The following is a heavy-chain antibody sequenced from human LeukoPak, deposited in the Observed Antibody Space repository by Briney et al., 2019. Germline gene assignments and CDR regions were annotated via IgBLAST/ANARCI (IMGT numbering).Heavy chain of an antibody. V-gene: IGHV3-23*01. CDR2: ISGSGGNT. D-gene: IGHD3-22*01. CDR3: ASQKANFYDSSGDV. Sequence: GGSLSLSCAASGFSFSSSAMSWVRQAPGKGLEWVSAISGSGGNTYYAGSVKGRFTIFRDNSKNMLYLQMNSLRAEDTALYYCASQKANFYDSSGDVWGQGTTVTVSS. CDR1: GFSFSSSA. J-gene: IGHJ6*02.